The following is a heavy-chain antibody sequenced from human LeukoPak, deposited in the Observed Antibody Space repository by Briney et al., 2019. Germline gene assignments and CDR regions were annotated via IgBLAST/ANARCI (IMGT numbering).Heavy chain of an antibody. CDR3: ARVTISSWYGLYFDY. J-gene: IGHJ4*02. CDR1: GGSISSYY. V-gene: IGHV4-4*07. D-gene: IGHD6-13*01. Sequence: SETLSLTCTVSGGSISSYYWSWIRQPAGKGLEWIGRIYTSGSTNYNPSLKSRGTMSVDKSNNQFSLKLSSVTAADTAVYYCARVTISSWYGLYFDYWGQGTLVTVSS. CDR2: IYTSGST.